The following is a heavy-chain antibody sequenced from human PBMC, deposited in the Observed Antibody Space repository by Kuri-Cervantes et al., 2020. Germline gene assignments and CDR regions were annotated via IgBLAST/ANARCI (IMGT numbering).Heavy chain of an antibody. V-gene: IGHV4-59*01. CDR3: ARLRFGELLSFDS. D-gene: IGHD3-10*01. CDR1: GGSISNSY. Sequence: SETLSLTCIVSGGSISNSYWSWIRQPPGKGLEWIGNIYYSGDTNYNPSLKSRLTISVDTSKNHFSLKLSSVTAADTAVYYCARLRFGELLSFDSWGQGTLVTVSS. J-gene: IGHJ4*02. CDR2: IYYSGDT.